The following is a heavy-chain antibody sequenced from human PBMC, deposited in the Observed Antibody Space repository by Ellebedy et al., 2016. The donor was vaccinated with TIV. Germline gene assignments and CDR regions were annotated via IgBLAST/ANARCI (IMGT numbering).Heavy chain of an antibody. Sequence: GESLKISCVASGLSLTTFAMSWVRQAPGKGLEWVSSISGSGGSTYYADSVKGRFTISRDNSKNTLDRQMNSLRAEDTAVYYCAKDRVEYYFDYWGRGTLVTVSS. CDR1: GLSLTTFA. V-gene: IGHV3-23*01. CDR2: ISGSGGST. D-gene: IGHD6-6*01. J-gene: IGHJ4*02. CDR3: AKDRVEYYFDY.